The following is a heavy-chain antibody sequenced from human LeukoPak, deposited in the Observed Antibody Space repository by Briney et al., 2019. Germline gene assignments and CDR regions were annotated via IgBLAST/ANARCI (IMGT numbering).Heavy chain of an antibody. D-gene: IGHD4-17*01. J-gene: IGHJ4*02. CDR2: ISGSGGST. CDR3: ATTYGDYYFDY. CDR1: GFTFSSYW. V-gene: IGHV3-23*01. Sequence: GGSLRLSCAASGFTFSSYWMHWVRQAPGKGLEWVSAISGSGGSTYYADSVKGRFTISRDNSKNTLYLQMNSLRAEDTAVYYCATTYGDYYFDYWGQGTLVTVSS.